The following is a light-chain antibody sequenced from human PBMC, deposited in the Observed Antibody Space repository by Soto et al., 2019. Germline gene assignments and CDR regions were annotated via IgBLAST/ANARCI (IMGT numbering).Light chain of an antibody. CDR3: QQYSKWPLT. CDR2: AAS. J-gene: IGKJ1*01. CDR1: QSVSSN. Sequence: EIVMTQSPATLSVSPGERATISCRASQSVSSNLAWYQQKPGQAPRLLIYAASTRATGLPARFSGSGSGTEFTLTISSLQSEDFAVYYCQQYSKWPLTFGQGNKVEIK. V-gene: IGKV3-15*01.